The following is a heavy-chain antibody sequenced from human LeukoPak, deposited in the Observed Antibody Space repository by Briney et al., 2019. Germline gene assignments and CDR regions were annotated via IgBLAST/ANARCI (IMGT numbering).Heavy chain of an antibody. J-gene: IGHJ4*02. Sequence: GGSLRLSCAASGFTVSSNYMSWVRPAPGKGLEWVSVIYSGGSTYYADSVKGRFTISRDNSKNTLYPQMNSLRAEDTAVYYCARDPAFAVATFFDYWGQGTLVTVSS. D-gene: IGHD5-12*01. CDR2: IYSGGST. V-gene: IGHV3-66*02. CDR1: GFTVSSNY. CDR3: ARDPAFAVATFFDY.